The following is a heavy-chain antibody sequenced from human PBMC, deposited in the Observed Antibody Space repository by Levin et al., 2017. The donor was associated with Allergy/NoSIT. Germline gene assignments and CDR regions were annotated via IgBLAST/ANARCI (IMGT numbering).Heavy chain of an antibody. CDR3: ARDDRWLQGAFDI. V-gene: IGHV3-53*01. J-gene: IGHJ3*02. CDR1: GFTVSSNY. CDR2: IYSGGST. D-gene: IGHD5-24*01. Sequence: GESLKISCAASGFTVSSNYMSWVRQAPGKGLEWVSVIYSGGSTYYADSVKGRFTISRDISKNTLYLQMNSLRAEDTAVYYCARDDRWLQGAFDIWGQGTMVTVSS.